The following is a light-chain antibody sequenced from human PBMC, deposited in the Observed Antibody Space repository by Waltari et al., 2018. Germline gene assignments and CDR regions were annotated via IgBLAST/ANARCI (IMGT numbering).Light chain of an antibody. CDR3: QSYDSSLSGCV. J-gene: IGLJ1*01. CDR1: NSHIGAGYD. V-gene: IGLV1-40*01. Sequence: QSVLTQPPSVSGAPGQRVTISCTGRNSHIGAGYDVQWYQQLPGTPPKLLISGSSNRHSGVPDRFSGSKSGTSASLAITGLQAEDEADYYCQSYDSSLSGCVFGTGTKVTVL. CDR2: GSS.